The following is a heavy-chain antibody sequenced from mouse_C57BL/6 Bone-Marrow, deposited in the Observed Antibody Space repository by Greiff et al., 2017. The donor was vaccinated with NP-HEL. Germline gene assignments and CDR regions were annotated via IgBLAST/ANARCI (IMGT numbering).Heavy chain of an antibody. CDR1: GYTFTGYW. Sequence: QVQLQQSGAELMKPGASVKLSCKATGYTFTGYWIEWIGEILPGSGSTNYNEKFKGKATFTADTSSNTAYMQLSSLTTEDSAIYYCARDSYYGFAYWGQGTLVTVSA. J-gene: IGHJ3*01. V-gene: IGHV1-9*01. CDR3: ARDSYYGFAY. CDR2: ILPGSGST. D-gene: IGHD2-12*01.